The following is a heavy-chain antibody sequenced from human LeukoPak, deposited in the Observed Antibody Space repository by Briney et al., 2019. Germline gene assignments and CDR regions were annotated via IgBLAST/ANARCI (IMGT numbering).Heavy chain of an antibody. Sequence: PGGSLRLSCAASGFTFNSYTMNWVRQAPGKGLEWVSSISSSSSRSSYIYYADSVKGRFTISRDNAKNSLYLQMNSLRAEDTAVYYCARDRPGDTMIYDYWGQGTLVTVSS. V-gene: IGHV3-21*01. CDR1: GFTFNSYT. CDR2: ISSSSSRSSYI. J-gene: IGHJ4*02. CDR3: ARDRPGDTMIYDY. D-gene: IGHD3-22*01.